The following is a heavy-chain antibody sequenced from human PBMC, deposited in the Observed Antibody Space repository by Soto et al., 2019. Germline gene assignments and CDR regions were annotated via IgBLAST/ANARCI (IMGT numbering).Heavy chain of an antibody. J-gene: IGHJ4*02. CDR2: ITPFNGYT. V-gene: IGHV1-45*02. D-gene: IGHD3-10*01. CDR1: GYSFAYRY. Sequence: SVKVSCKASGYSFAYRYLHWVRQAPGQALDWMRWITPFNGYTNYAHKFLYGVAITTDSSVITAYMDLSSLRSXDTGVYYCGRALLWFGEPGDYRGQRNLVTVSS. CDR3: GRALLWFGEPGDY.